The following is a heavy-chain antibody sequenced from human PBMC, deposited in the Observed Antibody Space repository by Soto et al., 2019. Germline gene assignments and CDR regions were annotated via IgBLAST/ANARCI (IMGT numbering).Heavy chain of an antibody. V-gene: IGHV3-23*01. D-gene: IGHD3-9*01. Sequence: GGSLRLSCTASGFTFSSYGMGWVRQAPGKGLQWVSTIRGDGGQTHYTDSVKGRFSISRDNSKNTVYLQMDSLRAEDTAMYFCARDVGLDSDYFFAHWPQATLFTFSS. J-gene: IGHJ4*02. CDR3: ARDVGLDSDYFFAH. CDR1: GFTFSSYG. CDR2: IRGDGGQT.